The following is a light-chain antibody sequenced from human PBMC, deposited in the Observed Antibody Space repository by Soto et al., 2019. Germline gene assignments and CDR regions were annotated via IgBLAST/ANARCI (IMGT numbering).Light chain of an antibody. CDR1: QSLSSSY. CDR2: RAS. Sequence: EIVLTQSPGTQYLSPGERATLSCRASQSLSSSYLSCYQQKPGQAPRLLFYRASSRATGIPDRFSGSGSGTEFTLTISGLQPEYFATYYCQQVKSYPLTIGGGTKVDIK. V-gene: IGKV3-20*01. J-gene: IGKJ4*01. CDR3: QQVKSYPLT.